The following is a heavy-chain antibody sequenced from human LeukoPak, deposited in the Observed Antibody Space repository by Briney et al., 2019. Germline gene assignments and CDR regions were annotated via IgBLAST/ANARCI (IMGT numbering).Heavy chain of an antibody. CDR3: ARPGVTPDTNWFDS. J-gene: IGHJ5*01. V-gene: IGHV1-2*02. D-gene: IGHD5-18*01. Sequence: GASVKVSCKASGYTFTDYYVHWVRQAPRQGLEWMGWINPNSGGTIYVQKFQGRVTMTRDTSINTAYMEVSRLKSDDTAVYYCARPGVTPDTNWFDSWGQGTLVTVSS. CDR2: INPNSGGT. CDR1: GYTFTDYY.